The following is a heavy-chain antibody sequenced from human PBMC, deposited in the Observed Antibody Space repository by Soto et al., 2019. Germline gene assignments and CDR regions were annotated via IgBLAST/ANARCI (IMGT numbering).Heavy chain of an antibody. V-gene: IGHV1-69*13. CDR2: IIPLFGTA. CDR3: ARGVHYDSSGYYYFY. CDR1: GGTFSTYA. J-gene: IGHJ4*02. Sequence: SVKVSCKASGGTFSTYAIDWVRQAPGQGLEWMGGIIPLFGTAKYAQSFQGRITITADESTNTAYMELRSLRSQDTAMYYCARGVHYDSSGYYYFYWGQGTLITVSS. D-gene: IGHD3-22*01.